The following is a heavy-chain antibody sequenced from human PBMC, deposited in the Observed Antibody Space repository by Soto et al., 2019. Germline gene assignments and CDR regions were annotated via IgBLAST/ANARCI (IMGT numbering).Heavy chain of an antibody. CDR3: ASVGAVVPAAIGPLAPYGMDV. CDR2: IYPGDSDT. CDR1: GYSFTSYW. J-gene: IGHJ6*02. V-gene: IGHV5-51*01. D-gene: IGHD2-2*02. Sequence: GESLKISCKGSGYSFTSYWIGWVRQMPGKGLEWMGIIYPGDSDTRYSPSFQGQVTISADKSISTAYLQWSSLRSEDTAVYYCASVGAVVPAAIGPLAPYGMDVWGQGTTVTVSS.